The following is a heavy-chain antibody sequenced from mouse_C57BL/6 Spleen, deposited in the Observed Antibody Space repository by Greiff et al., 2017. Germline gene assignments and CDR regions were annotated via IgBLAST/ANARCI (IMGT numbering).Heavy chain of an antibody. CDR3: ARDLDYGNYWAMDY. D-gene: IGHD2-1*01. CDR1: GFTFSDYY. J-gene: IGHJ4*01. Sequence: EVMLVESEGGLVQPGSSMKLSCTASGFTFSDYYMAWVRQVPEKGLEWVANINYDGSSTYYLDSLKSRFIISRDNAKNILYLQMSSLKSEDTATYYCARDLDYGNYWAMDYWGQGTSVTVSS. V-gene: IGHV5-16*01. CDR2: INYDGSST.